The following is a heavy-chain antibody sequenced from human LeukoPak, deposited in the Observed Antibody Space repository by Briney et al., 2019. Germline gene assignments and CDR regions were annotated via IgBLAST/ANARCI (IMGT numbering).Heavy chain of an antibody. CDR3: ARERGDKKGPGGTYYFDY. CDR2: IIPIFGTA. J-gene: IGHJ4*02. D-gene: IGHD3-16*01. CDR1: GGTFSSYA. V-gene: IGHV1-69*05. Sequence: SVKVSCKASGGTFSSYAISWVRQAPGQGLEWMGGIIPIFGTANYAQKFQGRVTITTDESTSTAYMELSSLRSEDTAVYYCARERGDKKGPGGTYYFDYWGQGTLVTVSS.